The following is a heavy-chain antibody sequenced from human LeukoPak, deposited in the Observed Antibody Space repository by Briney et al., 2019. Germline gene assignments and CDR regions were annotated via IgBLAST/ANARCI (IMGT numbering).Heavy chain of an antibody. D-gene: IGHD3-3*01. CDR2: IYTSGST. CDR1: GGSISSGSYY. J-gene: IGHJ5*02. Sequence: SQTLSLTCTVSGGSISSGSYYWSWIRQPAGKGLEWIGRIYTSGSTNYNPSLKSRVTISVDTSKNQFSLKLSSVTAADTAVYYCARETNDFWSGYAFDPWGQGTLVTVPS. CDR3: ARETNDFWSGYAFDP. V-gene: IGHV4-61*02.